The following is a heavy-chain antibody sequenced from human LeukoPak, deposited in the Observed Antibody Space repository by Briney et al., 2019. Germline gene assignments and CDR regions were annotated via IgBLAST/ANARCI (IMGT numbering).Heavy chain of an antibody. CDR2: ISGGGGNT. CDR1: GFTFSSYA. V-gene: IGHV3-23*01. D-gene: IGHD6-19*01. CDR3: AKDRLGSGSGWYKFLDY. Sequence: GESLRLSCAASGFTFSSYAMSWVRQAPGKGLEWVSAISGGGGNTYYADSVQGRFTISRDNTKNTLYLQMNSLRAEDTAVYYCAKDRLGSGSGWYKFLDYWGQGTLVTVSS. J-gene: IGHJ4*02.